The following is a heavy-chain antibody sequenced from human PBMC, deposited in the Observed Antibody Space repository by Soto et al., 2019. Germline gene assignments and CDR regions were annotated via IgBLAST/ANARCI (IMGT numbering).Heavy chain of an antibody. J-gene: IGHJ3*02. D-gene: IGHD2-2*01. CDR1: VGSINGGDYH. CDR3: ARGVSGFSKRIVELVPPGMYDFNI. Sequence: PSETLSLTCTFSVGSINGGDYHCSWIRQSPWKGLEWIGAIYYSGSTYYNPSLKSRIRISVDTSKNQFSLKLSSVTAADTAVYYCARGVSGFSKRIVELVPPGMYDFNIWGQAIMVIVS. V-gene: IGHV4-30-4*02. CDR2: IYYSGST.